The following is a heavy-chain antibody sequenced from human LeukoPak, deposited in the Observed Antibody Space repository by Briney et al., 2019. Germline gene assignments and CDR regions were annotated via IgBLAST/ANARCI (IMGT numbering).Heavy chain of an antibody. Sequence: GGSLRLSCAASGFTFSSYSMNWVRQAPGKGLEWVSSISSSSSYIYYADSVKGRFTISRDNARNTVYLQMNSLRAEDSAVYYCARDMFYSIDYWGQGTLVTVSS. CDR3: ARDMFYSIDY. V-gene: IGHV3-21*01. CDR1: GFTFSSYS. D-gene: IGHD3-10*02. J-gene: IGHJ4*02. CDR2: ISSSSSYI.